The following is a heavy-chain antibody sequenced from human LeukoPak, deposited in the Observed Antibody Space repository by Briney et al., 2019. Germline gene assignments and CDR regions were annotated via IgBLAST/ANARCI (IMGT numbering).Heavy chain of an antibody. D-gene: IGHD5-24*01. CDR2: ISTSGST. J-gene: IGHJ2*01. V-gene: IGHV4-4*07. Sequence: SETLSLTCTVSGASISNYYWSWIRQPAGKGLEWIGRISTSGSTNYNPSLKSRVTMPVDTSKNQFSLKLSSVTAADTALYYCARGIWEMATIPYWYFDIWGRGTLVTVSS. CDR1: GASISNYY. CDR3: ARGIWEMATIPYWYFDI.